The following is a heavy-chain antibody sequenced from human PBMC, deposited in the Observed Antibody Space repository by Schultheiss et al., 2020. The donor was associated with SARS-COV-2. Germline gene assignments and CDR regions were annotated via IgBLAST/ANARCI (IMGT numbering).Heavy chain of an antibody. Sequence: GGSLRLSCAASGFTFDDYAMHWVRQAPGKGLEWVSGISWNSGSRGYGDSVRGRFTISRDNAKNSLYLQMNSLRGDGTAFYYCGKGPYSSGWYPLDHWGQGTLVTVSS. D-gene: IGHD6-19*01. V-gene: IGHV3-9*01. J-gene: IGHJ4*02. CDR2: ISWNSGSR. CDR3: GKGPYSSGWYPLDH. CDR1: GFTFDDYA.